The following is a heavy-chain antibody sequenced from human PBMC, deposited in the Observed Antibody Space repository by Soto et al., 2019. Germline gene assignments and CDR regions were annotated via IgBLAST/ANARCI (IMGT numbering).Heavy chain of an antibody. Sequence: PSETLSLTCTVSGGSITSSSYYWGWIRQPPGKGLEWIGGIYYSGRSYYNPSLKSRVTMSVDTSKYQFSLTLNSVTAADAAVYYCARQRTTVVTQAYFDHWGQGTLVTVSS. CDR2: IYYSGRS. J-gene: IGHJ4*02. CDR1: GGSITSSSYY. CDR3: ARQRTTVVTQAYFDH. D-gene: IGHD4-17*01. V-gene: IGHV4-39*01.